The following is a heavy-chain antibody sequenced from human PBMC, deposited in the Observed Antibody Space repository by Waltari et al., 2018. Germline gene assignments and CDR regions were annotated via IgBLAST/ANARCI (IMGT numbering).Heavy chain of an antibody. CDR3: ARNGPYFDVDY. V-gene: IGHV4-34*01. D-gene: IGHD3-9*01. J-gene: IGHJ4*02. CDR1: GGSLRGFW. CDR2: SGHSGGT. Sequence: VQLQQWGAGLLKPSETLSLTCAVDGGSLRGFWWTWIRQSPGKGLEWVGESGHSGGTHYNSSLRSRLTLSLDTSKNQVSLQLTSVTAADTAVYYCARNGPYFDVDYWGQGTLVTVS.